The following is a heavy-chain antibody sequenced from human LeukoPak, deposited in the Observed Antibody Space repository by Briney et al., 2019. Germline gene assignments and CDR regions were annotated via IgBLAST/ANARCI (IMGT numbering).Heavy chain of an antibody. CDR1: GGSISSGDYY. J-gene: IGHJ4*02. Sequence: SETLSLTCAVYGGSISSGDYYWSWIRQPPGKGLEWIGYIYYSGSTYYNPSLKSRVTISVDTSKNQFSLKLSSVTAADTAVYYCARSDPPSGYYADYWGQGTLVTVSS. CDR2: IYYSGST. CDR3: ARSDPPSGYYADY. D-gene: IGHD3-22*01. V-gene: IGHV4-30-4*01.